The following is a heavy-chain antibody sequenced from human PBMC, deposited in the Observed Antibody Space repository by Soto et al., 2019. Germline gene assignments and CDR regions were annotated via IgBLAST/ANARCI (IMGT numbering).Heavy chain of an antibody. Sequence: SETLSLTCTVSGGSISSSSYYWGWIRQPPGKGLEWIGSIYYSGSTYYNPSLKSRVTISVDTSKNQFSLKLSSVTAADTAVYYCARHVYCSGGSCYYNWFDPWGQGTLVTVSS. CDR1: GGSISSSSYY. J-gene: IGHJ5*02. CDR3: ARHVYCSGGSCYYNWFDP. V-gene: IGHV4-39*01. D-gene: IGHD2-15*01. CDR2: IYYSGST.